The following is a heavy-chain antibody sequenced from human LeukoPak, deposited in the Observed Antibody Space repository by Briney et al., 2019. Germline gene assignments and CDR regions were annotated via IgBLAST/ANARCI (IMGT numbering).Heavy chain of an antibody. D-gene: IGHD2-15*01. J-gene: IGHJ5*02. Sequence: ASVKVSCKASGYTFTSYAMHWVRQAPGQRLEWMGWINAGNGNTKYSQKFQGRVTITRDTSASTAYVELSSLRSEDTAVYYCARDYCSGGSCYYWFDPWGQGTLVTVSS. CDR2: INAGNGNT. CDR1: GYTFTSYA. CDR3: ARDYCSGGSCYYWFDP. V-gene: IGHV1-3*01.